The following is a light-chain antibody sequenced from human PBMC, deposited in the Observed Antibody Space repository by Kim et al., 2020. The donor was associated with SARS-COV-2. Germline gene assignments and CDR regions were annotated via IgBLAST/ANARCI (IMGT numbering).Light chain of an antibody. CDR1: QSISSH. J-gene: IGKJ3*01. Sequence: ASVGDRVTITCRTTQSISSHLNWYQQKPGRAPKLLISAASTLQGGVPSRFSVSGSETDFTLTISSLQPEDFATDFWQQSYITPSTFGPGTKVDIK. V-gene: IGKV1-39*01. CDR3: QQSYITPST. CDR2: AAS.